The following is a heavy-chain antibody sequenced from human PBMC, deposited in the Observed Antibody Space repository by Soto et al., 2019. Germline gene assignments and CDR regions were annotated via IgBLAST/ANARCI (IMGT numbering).Heavy chain of an antibody. J-gene: IGHJ4*02. CDR1: GYTFTNYG. CDR3: APHTLDTGMPSGY. Sequence: GASLKVSCKASGYTFTNYGVSWVRQAPGQGLEWMGWIGGYKGNTNYAQKLQGRVTLTTDTSTSTAYMELRSLRSDDTAVYYCAPHTLDTGMPSGYWGQGTLVTVSS. CDR2: IGGYKGNT. D-gene: IGHD5-18*01. V-gene: IGHV1-18*01.